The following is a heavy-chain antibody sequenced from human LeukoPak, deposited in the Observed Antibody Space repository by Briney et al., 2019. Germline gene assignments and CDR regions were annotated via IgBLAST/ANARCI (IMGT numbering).Heavy chain of an antibody. CDR2: ISGSGGST. V-gene: IGHV3-23*01. CDR3: SKDLKVGATSFDY. D-gene: IGHD1-26*01. Sequence: GGSLRLSCAASGFTFSSYAMSWVRQAPGKGLEWVSAISGSGGSTYYADSVKGRFTISRDNSRNTLDLQMNSLRAEDTAVYYCSKDLKVGATSFDYWGQGTLVTVSS. CDR1: GFTFSSYA. J-gene: IGHJ4*02.